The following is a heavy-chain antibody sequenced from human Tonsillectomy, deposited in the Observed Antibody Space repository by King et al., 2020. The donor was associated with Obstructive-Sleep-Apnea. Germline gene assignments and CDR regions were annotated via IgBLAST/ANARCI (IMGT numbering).Heavy chain of an antibody. CDR1: GFTFSSYA. CDR2: ISYDGSNK. Sequence: VQLVESGGGVVQPGRSLRLSCAASGFTFSSYAMHWVRQAPGKGLEWVAVISYDGSNKCYADSVKGRFTISRDNSKNTLYLQMNSLRAEDTAVYYCARVLFPLIVVAPPLDYWGQGTLVTVSS. CDR3: ARVLFPLIVVAPPLDY. D-gene: IGHD3-22*01. J-gene: IGHJ4*02. V-gene: IGHV3-30*04.